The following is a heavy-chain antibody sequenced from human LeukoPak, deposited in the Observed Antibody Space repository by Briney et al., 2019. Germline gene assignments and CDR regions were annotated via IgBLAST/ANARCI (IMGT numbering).Heavy chain of an antibody. CDR1: GYTFTSYD. Sequence: GASVKVSCKASGYTFTSYDINWVRQATGQGLEWMGWMNPNSGNTGYAQKFQGRVTMTRNTSISTAYMELSSLRSEDTAVYYCARPSSRYSGYDSDFDYWGQGTLVTVSS. V-gene: IGHV1-8*01. D-gene: IGHD5-12*01. CDR3: ARPSSRYSGYDSDFDY. CDR2: MNPNSGNT. J-gene: IGHJ4*02.